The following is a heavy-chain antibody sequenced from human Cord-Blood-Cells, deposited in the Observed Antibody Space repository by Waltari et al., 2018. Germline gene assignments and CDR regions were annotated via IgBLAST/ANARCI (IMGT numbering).Heavy chain of an antibody. J-gene: IGHJ4*02. D-gene: IGHD3-10*01. Sequence: QVQLVQSGAEVKKPGASVKVSCKASGYHFTGYSMHWVRQAPGQGLEWMGWINPNSGGTNYAQKFQGRVTMTRDTSISTAYMELSRLRSDYTAVYYCAATYGSGSYSDYWGQGTLVTVSS. V-gene: IGHV1-2*02. CDR3: AATYGSGSYSDY. CDR1: GYHFTGYS. CDR2: INPNSGGT.